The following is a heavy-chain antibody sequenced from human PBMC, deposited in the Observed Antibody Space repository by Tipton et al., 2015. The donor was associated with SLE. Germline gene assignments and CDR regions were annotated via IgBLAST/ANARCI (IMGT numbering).Heavy chain of an antibody. D-gene: IGHD6-13*01. CDR3: TRVDSHSSSWGY. CDR2: SRDKPNNYGT. V-gene: IGHV3-72*01. Sequence: SLRLSCAASGFTLSDRYMDWVRQAPGKGLEWVGRSRDKPNNYGTTYAASVKGRFTTSRDDSSNSVYLQMNSLRAEDTAVYYCTRVDSHSSSWGYWGQGTLVTVSS. CDR1: GFTLSDRY. J-gene: IGHJ4*02.